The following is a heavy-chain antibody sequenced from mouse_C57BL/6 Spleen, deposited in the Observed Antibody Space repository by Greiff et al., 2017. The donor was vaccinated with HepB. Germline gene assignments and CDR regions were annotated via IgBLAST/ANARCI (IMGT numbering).Heavy chain of an antibody. CDR1: GYAFSSSW. CDR2: IYPGDGDT. V-gene: IGHV1-82*01. CDR3: ARGGYDEETGYYYAMDY. J-gene: IGHJ4*01. D-gene: IGHD2-2*01. Sequence: VQLQQSGPELVKPGASVKISCKASGYAFSSSWMNWVKQRPGKGLEWIGRIYPGDGDTNYNGKFKGKATLTADKSSSTAYMQLSSLTSEDSAVYFCARGGYDEETGYYYAMDYWGQGTSVTVSS.